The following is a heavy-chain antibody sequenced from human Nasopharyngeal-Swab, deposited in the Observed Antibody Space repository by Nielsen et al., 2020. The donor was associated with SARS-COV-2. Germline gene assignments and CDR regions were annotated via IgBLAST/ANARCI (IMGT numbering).Heavy chain of an antibody. V-gene: IGHV4-4*02. J-gene: IGHJ4*02. Sequence: SETLSFTCAVPGGSISTPNWWNSVRLPPGKGLEWNGEISHSGLTNYNPSLKSPVPISIDNSKNQFSLRLNSMTAADTAVYHCARVPAGCSSTSCYLTDWGQGILVTVSS. CDR1: GGSISTPNW. CDR3: ARVPAGCSSTSCYLTD. D-gene: IGHD2-2*01. CDR2: ISHSGLT.